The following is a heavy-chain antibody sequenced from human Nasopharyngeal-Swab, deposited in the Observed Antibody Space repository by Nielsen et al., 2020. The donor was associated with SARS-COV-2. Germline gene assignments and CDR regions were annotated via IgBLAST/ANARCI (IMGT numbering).Heavy chain of an antibody. D-gene: IGHD3-3*01. CDR3: ARAGHITFFGVVTAFDY. CDR2: IYYSGST. V-gene: IGHV4-30-4*01. Sequence: LRLSCTVSGGSISSGDYYWNWIRQPPGQGLEWIGYIYYSGSTYYNPSLKSRVNISVDTSKNQFSLKLSSVTAADTAVYYCARAGHITFFGVVTAFDYWGQGTLVTVSS. J-gene: IGHJ4*02. CDR1: GGSISSGDYY.